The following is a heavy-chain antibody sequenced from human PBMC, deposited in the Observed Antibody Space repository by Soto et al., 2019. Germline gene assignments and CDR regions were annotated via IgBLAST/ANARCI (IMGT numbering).Heavy chain of an antibody. J-gene: IGHJ3*01. CDR3: ARERHLNSPSDAFDL. D-gene: IGHD1-7*01. V-gene: IGHV1-2*02. CDR2: MNPNSGGS. CDR1: GSNFIAQN. Sequence: QVHLVQSGAEVKKPGASVKVSCMASGSNFIAQNIHWVRQAPGLGLEWMGKMNPNSGGSDDAQEFQGRVTVTRDTSISTVYVELTSLKSDDTAVYYCARERHLNSPSDAFDLWGQGTVVIVSS.